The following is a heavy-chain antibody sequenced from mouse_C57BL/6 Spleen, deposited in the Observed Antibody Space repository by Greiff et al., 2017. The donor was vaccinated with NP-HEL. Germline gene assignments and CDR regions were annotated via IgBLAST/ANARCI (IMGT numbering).Heavy chain of an antibody. V-gene: IGHV1-82*01. CDR1: GYAFSSSW. D-gene: IGHD3-3*01. J-gene: IGHJ4*01. CDR2: IYPGDGDT. CDR3: GRGAGADAMGC. Sequence: QVQLKQSGPELVKPGASVKISCKASGYAFSSSWMNWVKQRPGKGLEWIGRIYPGDGDTNYNGKFKGKATLTADKSSSTAYMQLSSLTSEDSAVYCCGRGAGADAMGCRGQGASVTVAS.